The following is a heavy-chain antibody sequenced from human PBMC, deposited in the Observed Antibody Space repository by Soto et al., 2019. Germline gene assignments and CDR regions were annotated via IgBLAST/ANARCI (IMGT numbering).Heavy chain of an antibody. CDR2: IYYSGST. D-gene: IGHD2-8*01. CDR1: GGSISNYY. V-gene: IGHV4-59*01. CDR3: ARGGMGPLFEALDY. Sequence: SETLSLTCTVSGGSISNYYWYWIRQPPGKGLEWIAYIYYSGSTNYNPSHKSRVTISVDTSKNQFSLNLTSVTAADTAVYYCARGGMGPLFEALDYWGQGALVTVSS. J-gene: IGHJ4*02.